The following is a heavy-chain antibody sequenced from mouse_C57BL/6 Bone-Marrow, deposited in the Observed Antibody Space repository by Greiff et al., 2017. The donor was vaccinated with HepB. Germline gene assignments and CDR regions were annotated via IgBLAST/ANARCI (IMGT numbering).Heavy chain of an antibody. CDR2: IDPSDSYT. D-gene: IGHD1-1*01. CDR1: GYTFTSYW. J-gene: IGHJ3*01. CDR3: AREEFITTVDWFAY. Sequence: VKLQQPGAELVKPGASVKLSCKASGYTFTSYWMQWVKQRPGQGLEWIGEIDPSDSYTNYNQKFKGKATLTVDTSSSTAYMQLSSLTSEDSAVYYCAREEFITTVDWFAYWGQGTLVTVSA. V-gene: IGHV1-50*01.